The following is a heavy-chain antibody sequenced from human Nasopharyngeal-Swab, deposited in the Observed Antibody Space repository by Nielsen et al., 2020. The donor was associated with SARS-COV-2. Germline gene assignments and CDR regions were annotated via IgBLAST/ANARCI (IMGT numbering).Heavy chain of an antibody. J-gene: IGHJ4*02. CDR2: IYYGGST. CDR1: GGSVRSGTYY. Sequence: SETLSLTCTVSGGSVRSGTYYWSWIRQPPGKGLEWIGYIYYGGSTNYNPSLKSRVTISVDTSKNQFSLKLSSVTAADTAVYYCARVPSITIFGVVDYWSQGTLVTVSS. V-gene: IGHV4-61*01. D-gene: IGHD3-3*01. CDR3: ARVPSITIFGVVDY.